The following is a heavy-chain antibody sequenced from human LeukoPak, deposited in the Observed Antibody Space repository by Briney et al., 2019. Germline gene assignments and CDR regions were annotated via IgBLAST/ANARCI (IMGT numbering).Heavy chain of an antibody. D-gene: IGHD5-18*01. J-gene: IGHJ4*02. Sequence: PGGSLRLSCAASGFTFRSYAMQWVRQAPGKGLEWVSYITYNSGTIFYADSVKGRFTISRDNAKDSLYLQMSSLRDEDMAVYYCARDSGYSYADDYWGQGTLVTVSS. CDR1: GFTFRSYA. CDR3: ARDSGYSYADDY. CDR2: ITYNSGTI. V-gene: IGHV3-48*02.